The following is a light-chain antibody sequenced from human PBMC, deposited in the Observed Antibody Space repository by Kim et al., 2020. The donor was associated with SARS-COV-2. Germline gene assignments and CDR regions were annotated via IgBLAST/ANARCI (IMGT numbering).Light chain of an antibody. J-gene: IGKJ4*01. CDR2: WAS. CDR3: QQYYSTPLT. V-gene: IGKV4-1*01. CDR1: QSVLYSSNNKNY. Sequence: DIVMTQSPDSLGVSLGDRATINCKSSQSVLYSSNNKNYLAWYQQKSGQPPKLLIYWASTRESGVPDRFSGSGSGTDFTLTISSLQAEDVAVYYCQQYYSTPLTFGGGTKVDIK.